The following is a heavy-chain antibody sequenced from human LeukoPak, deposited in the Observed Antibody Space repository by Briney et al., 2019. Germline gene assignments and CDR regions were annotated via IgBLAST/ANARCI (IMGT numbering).Heavy chain of an antibody. CDR1: GGSISTYY. Sequence: SETLSLTCTISGGSISTYYWSWIRQRPGKGLEWVGHIFHNGNTNYNPSLKSRVTISVDTSKNQFSLKLSSVTAADTAVYYCALAVAGRERLDYWGQGTLVTVSS. CDR2: IFHNGNT. D-gene: IGHD6-19*01. J-gene: IGHJ4*02. V-gene: IGHV4-59*01. CDR3: ALAVAGRERLDY.